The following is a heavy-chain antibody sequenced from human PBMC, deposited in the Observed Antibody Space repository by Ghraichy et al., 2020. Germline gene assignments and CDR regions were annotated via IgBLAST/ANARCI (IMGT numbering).Heavy chain of an antibody. J-gene: IGHJ4*02. V-gene: IGHV3-23*01. CDR1: GLTFSSYV. CDR3: ANLTAVTNNCDH. D-gene: IGHD4-11*01. CDR2: ISGSSASP. Sequence: LSLTCAASGLTFSSYVMSWVRQAPGKRLEWVSTISGSSASPYYTDPGKGRFTISRDNSKSTLYLQMRKLRAEDTAVYYCANLTAVTNNCDHWGQGTRVIVSS.